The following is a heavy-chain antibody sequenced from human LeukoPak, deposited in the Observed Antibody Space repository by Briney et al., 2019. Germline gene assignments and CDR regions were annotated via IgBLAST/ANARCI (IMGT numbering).Heavy chain of an antibody. V-gene: IGHV3-21*01. CDR1: GFTFSSYT. CDR2: ISSSSTYI. D-gene: IGHD2-2*01. CDR3: ARESTGMDV. Sequence: PGGSLRLSCAASGFTFSSYTMNWVRRAPGKGLEWVSSISSSSTYIYYADSVKGRFTISRDNAQNSLYLQMNSLRAEDTAVYYCARESTGMDVWGQGTTVTVSS. J-gene: IGHJ6*02.